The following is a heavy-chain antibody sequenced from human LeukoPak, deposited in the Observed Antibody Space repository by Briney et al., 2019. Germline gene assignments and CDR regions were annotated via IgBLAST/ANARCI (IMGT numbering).Heavy chain of an antibody. J-gene: IGHJ6*03. Sequence: GGSLRLSCATSGFTFSNYPMTWVRQAAGKGLEWVSLIRASGDDTYYADSVKGRFTISRDNSKNTLYLQMNSLRAEDTAVYYCAKPLYCSSTSCPKRSYYYYMDVWGKGTTVTVSS. CDR3: AKPLYCSSTSCPKRSYYYYMDV. CDR1: GFTFSNYP. D-gene: IGHD2-2*01. CDR2: IRASGDDT. V-gene: IGHV3-23*01.